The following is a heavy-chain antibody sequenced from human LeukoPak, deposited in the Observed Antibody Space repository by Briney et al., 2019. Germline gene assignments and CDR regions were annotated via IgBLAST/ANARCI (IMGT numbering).Heavy chain of an antibody. CDR1: GYTFTSYG. D-gene: IGHD3-22*01. CDR3: ARDLRSSGYYAFDH. CDR2: ISSSSSYI. J-gene: IGHJ4*02. V-gene: IGHV3-21*01. Sequence: GASVKVSCKASGYTFTSYGISWVRQAPGKGLEWVSFISSSSSYIYYADSVKGRFTISRDNAKNSLYLQMNSLRAEDMAVYYCARDLRSSGYYAFDHWGQGTLVTVSS.